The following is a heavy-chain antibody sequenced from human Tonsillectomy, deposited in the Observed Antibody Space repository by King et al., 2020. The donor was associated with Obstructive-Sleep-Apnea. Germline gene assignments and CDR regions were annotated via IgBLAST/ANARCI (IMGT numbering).Heavy chain of an antibody. CDR1: GLTFRSYW. D-gene: IGHD3-22*01. J-gene: IGHJ4*02. CDR2: IKPDGSEK. Sequence: VQLVESGGGLVQPGGSLRLSCETSGLTFRSYWMTWVRQVPGKGLEWVANIKPDGSEKNYVDSVKGRFTISRDNTKNSLYLQMNNLRVEDTGVYYCAAYTDGNDNWGQGTLVTVSS. CDR3: AAYTDGNDN. V-gene: IGHV3-7*01.